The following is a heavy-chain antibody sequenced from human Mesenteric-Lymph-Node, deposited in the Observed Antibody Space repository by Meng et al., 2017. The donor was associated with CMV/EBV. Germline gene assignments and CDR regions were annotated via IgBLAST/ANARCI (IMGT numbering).Heavy chain of an antibody. CDR2: ISSSGSSM. CDR1: TFSDYY. Sequence: TFSDYYMGWSRQAPGKGLEGVSYISSSGSSMDYADSVKGRFTISRDNAKNSLYLQMNSLRAEDTAVYYCARSRGPGIRGVITVYFDYWGQGTLVTVSS. CDR3: ARSRGPGIRGVITVYFDY. V-gene: IGHV3-11*01. J-gene: IGHJ4*02. D-gene: IGHD3-10*01.